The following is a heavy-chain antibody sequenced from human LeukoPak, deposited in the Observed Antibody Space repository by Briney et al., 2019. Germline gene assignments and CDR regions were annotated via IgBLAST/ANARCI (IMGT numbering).Heavy chain of an antibody. Sequence: SEALSLTCTVSGASVRSDHWNWIRQPPGKGLEWIAYMHGSGSPNYNPSLASRLTLSVDATENLLSLKLTSETAADTAVYFCARDLSVNAFDIWGQGTLVTVSS. CDR1: GASVRSDH. CDR2: MHGSGSP. CDR3: ARDLSVNAFDI. V-gene: IGHV4-59*02. J-gene: IGHJ3*02. D-gene: IGHD2/OR15-2a*01.